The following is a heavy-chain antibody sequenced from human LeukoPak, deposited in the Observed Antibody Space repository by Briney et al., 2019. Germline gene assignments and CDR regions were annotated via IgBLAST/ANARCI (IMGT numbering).Heavy chain of an antibody. CDR3: AREAEMVRGVIDY. CDR1: GDSVSSNSAA. Sequence: SQTLSLTCAISGDSVSSNSAAWHWITQSPSRGLEWLGRTYYRAKWYNDYAVSVKSRITINPDTSKNQFSLQLNSVTPEDTAVYYCAREAEMVRGVIDYWGQGTLVTVSS. D-gene: IGHD3-10*01. V-gene: IGHV6-1*01. J-gene: IGHJ4*02. CDR2: TYYRAKWYN.